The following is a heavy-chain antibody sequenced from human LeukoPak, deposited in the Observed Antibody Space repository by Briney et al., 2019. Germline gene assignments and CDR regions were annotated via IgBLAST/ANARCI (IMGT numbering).Heavy chain of an antibody. V-gene: IGHV1-69*05. CDR1: GGTFSSYA. J-gene: IGHJ4*02. D-gene: IGHD1-26*01. CDR2: IIPIFGTA. Sequence: GASVKVSCKASGGTFSSYAISWVRQAPGQGLEWMGGIIPIFGTANYAQKFQGRVTITTDVSTSTAYMELSSLRSEDTAVYYCARVKSGSYYNYFDYWGQGTLVTVSS. CDR3: ARVKSGSYYNYFDY.